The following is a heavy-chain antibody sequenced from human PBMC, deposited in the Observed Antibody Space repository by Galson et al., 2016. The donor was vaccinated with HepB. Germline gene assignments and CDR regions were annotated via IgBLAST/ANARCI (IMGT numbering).Heavy chain of an antibody. Sequence: SLRLSCAASGFTLDNYDMHWVRQAPGKGLEWVSGISWNSGAIGYADSVKGRFTVSRDNAKNSLYLQMNSLRAEDTALYYCAKDIGRGTSYYFYGMDVWGKGTTVTVSS. D-gene: IGHD3/OR15-3a*01. CDR2: ISWNSGAI. J-gene: IGHJ6*04. V-gene: IGHV3-9*01. CDR3: AKDIGRGTSYYFYGMDV. CDR1: GFTLDNYD.